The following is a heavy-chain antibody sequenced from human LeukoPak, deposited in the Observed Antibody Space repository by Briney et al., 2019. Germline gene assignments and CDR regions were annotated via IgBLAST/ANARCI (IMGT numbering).Heavy chain of an antibody. CDR3: TKLWLGGFDI. D-gene: IGHD3-10*01. V-gene: IGHV3-15*01. CDR2: IKTKAEGETT. J-gene: IGHJ3*02. CDR1: GFTFSNTW. Sequence: GGSLRLSCAASGFTFSNTWMTWVRQAPGKGLEWVGRIKTKAEGETTDFAAPVKGRFTISRDNSKTTLYPHMNSLKTEDTAVYFCTKLWLGGFDIWGQGTMVTVSS.